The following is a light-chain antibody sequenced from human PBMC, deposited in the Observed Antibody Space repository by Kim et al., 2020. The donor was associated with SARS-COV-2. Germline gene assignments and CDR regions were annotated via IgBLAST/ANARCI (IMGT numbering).Light chain of an antibody. CDR3: QQYNKSPV. Sequence: SVSRGGAATRACRASRGVDRYFSLYQKTARAAPRLLNDGATTGATGVPGRFGGSGYGTDFPLTISSLQYEDSVVYYCQQYNKSPVFGGGTKVDIK. J-gene: IGKJ4*01. CDR2: GAT. CDR1: RGVDRY. V-gene: IGKV3-15*01.